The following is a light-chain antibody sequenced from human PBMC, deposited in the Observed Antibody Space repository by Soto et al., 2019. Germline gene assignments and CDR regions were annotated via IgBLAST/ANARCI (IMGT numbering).Light chain of an antibody. CDR1: QGIGIY. CDR2: AAS. J-gene: IGKJ4*01. CDR3: QELNGYPLS. Sequence: DIQLTQSPSFMYASAGDRVTITCRASQGIGIYLACYQQKPWKAPKLLVYAASTLQSEVPSRVSGSGSGTEFTLTITSREPEDFATYYCQELNGYPLSFGGGTKVES. V-gene: IGKV1-9*01.